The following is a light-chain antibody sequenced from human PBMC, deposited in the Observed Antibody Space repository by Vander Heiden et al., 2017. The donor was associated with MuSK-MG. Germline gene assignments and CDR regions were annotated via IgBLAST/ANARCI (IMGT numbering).Light chain of an antibody. J-gene: IGLJ1*01. V-gene: IGLV2-14*01. Sequence: QSALTQPASVSGSPGQSITISCPGTTSDVGDYNYVSWYQQHPGKAPKLMIYAVSNRPSGVANRFSGSKSGNTASLTISGLQAEDEADYYCSSYTSSSSFYVFGTGTKVTVL. CDR1: TSDVGDYNY. CDR2: AVS. CDR3: SSYTSSSSFYV.